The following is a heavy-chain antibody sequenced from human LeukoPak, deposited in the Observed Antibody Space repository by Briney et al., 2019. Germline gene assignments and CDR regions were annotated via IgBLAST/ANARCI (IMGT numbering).Heavy chain of an antibody. J-gene: IGHJ4*02. CDR1: GGSISSSSYY. CDR3: ARDRGDGYDYFWDY. CDR2: IYYSGST. Sequence: SETLSLTCTVSGGSISSSSYYWGWIRQPPGKGLEWIGSIYYSGSTYYNPSLKSRVTISVDTSKNQFSLKLSSVTAADTAVYYCARDRGDGYDYFWDYWGQGALVTVSS. V-gene: IGHV4-39*07. D-gene: IGHD5-12*01.